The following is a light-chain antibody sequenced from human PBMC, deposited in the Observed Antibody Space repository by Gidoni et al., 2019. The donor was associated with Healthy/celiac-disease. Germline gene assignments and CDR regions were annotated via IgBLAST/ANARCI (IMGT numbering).Light chain of an antibody. V-gene: IGKV4-1*01. Sequence: DIVMTQSSASLAVSLGERATINCKSSQSVLYSSNNKNYLAWYQQKPGQPPKLLISWASTRESGVPDRFSGSGSGTDFTLTISSLQAEDVAVYYCQQYYSTPLTFGGGTKVEIK. J-gene: IGKJ4*01. CDR1: QSVLYSSNNKNY. CDR2: WAS. CDR3: QQYYSTPLT.